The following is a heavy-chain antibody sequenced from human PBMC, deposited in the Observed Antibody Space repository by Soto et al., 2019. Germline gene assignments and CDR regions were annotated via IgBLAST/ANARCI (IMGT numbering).Heavy chain of an antibody. CDR1: GGSVSSGSYY. V-gene: IGHV4-61*01. Sequence: QVQLQESGPGLVKPSETLSLTCTVSGGSVSSGSYYWSWIRQPPGKGLEWIGYIYYSGSTNHNPSLKSRVTISVDTSKNQFSLKLSSVTAADTAVYYCARDNLPYYYYGMDVWGQGTTVTVSS. CDR2: IYYSGST. CDR3: ARDNLPYYYYGMDV. J-gene: IGHJ6*02.